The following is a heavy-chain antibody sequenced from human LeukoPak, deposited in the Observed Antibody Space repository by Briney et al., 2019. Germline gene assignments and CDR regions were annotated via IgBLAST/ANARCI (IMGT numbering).Heavy chain of an antibody. CDR3: ARDHYSSGWYFNY. J-gene: IGHJ4*02. CDR1: GYTFTSYD. Sequence: SVKVSCKASGYTFTSYDINWVRQATGQGLEWMGWINPNSGGTNYAQKFQGRVTMTRDTSISTAYMELSRLRSDDTAVYYCARDHYSSGWYFNYWGQGTLVTVSS. D-gene: IGHD6-19*01. V-gene: IGHV1-2*02. CDR2: INPNSGGT.